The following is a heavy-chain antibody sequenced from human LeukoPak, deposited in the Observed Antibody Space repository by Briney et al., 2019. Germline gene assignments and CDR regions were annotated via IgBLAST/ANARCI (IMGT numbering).Heavy chain of an antibody. V-gene: IGHV3-66*03. Sequence: GGSLRLSCAASGFTVSSNYMSWVRQAPGKGLEWVSVIYSCGSTYYADSVKGRFTISRDNSKNTLYLQMNSLRAEDTAVYYCARDRGYNWNDGLIDAFDIWGQGTMVTVSS. CDR2: IYSCGST. D-gene: IGHD1-1*01. CDR1: GFTVSSNY. J-gene: IGHJ3*02. CDR3: ARDRGYNWNDGLIDAFDI.